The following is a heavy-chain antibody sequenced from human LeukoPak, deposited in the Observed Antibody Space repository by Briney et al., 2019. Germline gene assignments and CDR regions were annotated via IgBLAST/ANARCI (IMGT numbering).Heavy chain of an antibody. CDR2: IKQDGSEK. Sequence: GGSLRLSCEDSGFTFSTFWIRWGRQAPGKGLEWVTNIKQDGSEKYYVDSVKGRFTISRDNVENSLYLQMNSLRVDDTAVYYCVRPQWCYSRGHVGFDYWGQGTLVTVSS. J-gene: IGHJ4*02. D-gene: IGHD4/OR15-4a*01. CDR1: GFTFSTFW. V-gene: IGHV3-7*01. CDR3: VRPQWCYSRGHVGFDY.